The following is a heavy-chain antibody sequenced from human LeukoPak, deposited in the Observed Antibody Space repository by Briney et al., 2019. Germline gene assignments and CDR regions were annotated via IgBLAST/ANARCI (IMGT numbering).Heavy chain of an antibody. D-gene: IGHD3-9*01. J-gene: IGHJ4*02. V-gene: IGHV1-8*01. CDR1: GYTFTSYD. CDR2: MNTNSGNT. CDR3: ARGKAYYDILTGYSAYYFDY. Sequence: ASVKVSCKASGYTFTSYDINWVRQATGQGLEWMGWMNTNSGNTGYAQKFQGRVTMTRNTSISTPYMELSSLRSEDTAVYYCARGKAYYDILTGYSAYYFDYWGQGTLVTVSS.